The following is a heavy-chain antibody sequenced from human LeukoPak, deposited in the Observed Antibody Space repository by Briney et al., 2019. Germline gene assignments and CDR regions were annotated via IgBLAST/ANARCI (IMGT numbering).Heavy chain of an antibody. CDR2: IWYDGSNK. Sequence: GGSPRLSCAASGFTFSSYGMHWVRQAPGKGLEWVAVIWYDGSNKYYADSVKGRFTISRDNSKNTLYLQMNSLRAEDTAVHYCARDRIVGATGDAFDIWGQGTMVTVSS. V-gene: IGHV3-33*01. D-gene: IGHD1-26*01. CDR3: ARDRIVGATGDAFDI. J-gene: IGHJ3*02. CDR1: GFTFSSYG.